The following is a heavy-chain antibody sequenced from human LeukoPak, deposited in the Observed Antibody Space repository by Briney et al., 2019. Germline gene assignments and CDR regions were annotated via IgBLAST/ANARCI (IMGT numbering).Heavy chain of an antibody. D-gene: IGHD3-22*01. J-gene: IGHJ5*02. CDR2: INPSGGST. CDR3: ARAPLTNYYDSSGYYLP. V-gene: IGHV1-46*01. CDR1: GYTFTSYY. Sequence: ASVKVSCKASGYTFTSYYMHWVRQAPGQGLEWMGIINPSGGSTSYAQKFQGRVTMTRDMSTSTVYMELSSLRSEDTAVYYCARAPLTNYYDSSGYYLPWGQGTLVTVSS.